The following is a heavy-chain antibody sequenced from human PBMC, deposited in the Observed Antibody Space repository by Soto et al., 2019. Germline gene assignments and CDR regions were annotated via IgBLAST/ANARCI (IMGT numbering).Heavy chain of an antibody. V-gene: IGHV3-23*01. CDR3: VKGKESGYRGAFDS. J-gene: IGHJ4*02. CDR1: GFNFGSYA. D-gene: IGHD5-18*01. CDR2: VSGSGGSP. Sequence: EEQLLESGGGLVQPGGSLRLSCAASGFNFGSYAMGWVRQAPGKGLEWVSGVSGSGGSPYYADSVKGRITISKDKSKNTLYLDLNNLRPEDTAVYFCVKGKESGYRGAFDSWGQGTMVTVSS.